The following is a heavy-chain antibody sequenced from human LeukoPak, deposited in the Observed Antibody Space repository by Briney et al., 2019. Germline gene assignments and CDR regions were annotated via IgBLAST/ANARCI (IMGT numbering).Heavy chain of an antibody. CDR1: GYSFTSYW. D-gene: IGHD3-22*01. J-gene: IGHJ4*02. Sequence: GESLKISCQGSGYSFTSYWIGWVRQMPGKGLEWMGIIYPGDSDTRYSPSFQGQVTISADKSISTAYLQWSSLKASDTAMYYCARSPRNYYYDSSGYYYAMDIDYWGQGTLVTVSS. CDR3: ARSPRNYYYDSSGYYYAMDIDY. V-gene: IGHV5-51*01. CDR2: IYPGDSDT.